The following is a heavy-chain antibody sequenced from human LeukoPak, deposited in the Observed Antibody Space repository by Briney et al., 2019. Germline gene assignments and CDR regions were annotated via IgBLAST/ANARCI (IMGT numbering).Heavy chain of an antibody. Sequence: GASVKVSCKASGYTFTGYYMHWVRQAPAQGLEWMGWINPNSGGTNYAQKFQGRVTITRDTSISTAYMELSRLRSDDTAVYYCARDPFSAVGGTVRPWGQGTLVTVSS. CDR1: GYTFTGYY. V-gene: IGHV1-2*02. J-gene: IGHJ4*02. D-gene: IGHD6-19*01. CDR3: ARDPFSAVGGTVRP. CDR2: INPNSGGT.